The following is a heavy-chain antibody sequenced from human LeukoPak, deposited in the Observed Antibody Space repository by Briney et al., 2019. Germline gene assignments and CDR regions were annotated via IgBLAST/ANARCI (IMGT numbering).Heavy chain of an antibody. J-gene: IGHJ4*02. Sequence: SETLSLTCSVSDGSMISYHWSWIRQPAGKGLEWIGRIYTSGSTDYNPSLMSRVTMSVDTSKNQFSLKLSSVTAADTAVYYCASLMTEYCSSTSCYGGDYWGQGTLVTVSS. CDR3: ASLMTEYCSSTSCYGGDY. D-gene: IGHD2-2*01. CDR1: DGSMISYH. CDR2: IYTSGST. V-gene: IGHV4-4*07.